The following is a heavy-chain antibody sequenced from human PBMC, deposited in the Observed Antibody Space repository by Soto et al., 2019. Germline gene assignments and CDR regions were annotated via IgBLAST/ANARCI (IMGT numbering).Heavy chain of an antibody. Sequence: SETLSLTCTVSGGSVSTGSYYWSWIRQPPGKGLEGIGYIYYSGSTNYNPSLKSRVTISVDTSKNQFSPKLSSVTAADTAVYYCARDRGAPVNYYDSSCYKYYYYVMDVCGQGTTVTVS. D-gene: IGHD3-22*01. CDR3: ARDRGAPVNYYDSSCYKYYYYVMDV. CDR1: GGSVSTGSYY. J-gene: IGHJ6*02. V-gene: IGHV4-61*01. CDR2: IYYSGST.